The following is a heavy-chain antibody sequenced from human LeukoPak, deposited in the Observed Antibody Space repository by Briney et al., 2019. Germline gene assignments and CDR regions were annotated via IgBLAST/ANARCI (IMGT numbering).Heavy chain of an antibody. Sequence: GRSLRLSCAASGFTFSNYAMHWVRQAPGKGLEWVAVISNDGSYKYYADSVKGRFTILRDRSKNTLDLQMNSLRAEDTAVYFCARGNGDFISWGQGTLVTVSS. CDR2: ISNDGSYK. V-gene: IGHV3-30*03. J-gene: IGHJ4*02. D-gene: IGHD1-1*01. CDR1: GFTFSNYA. CDR3: ARGNGDFIS.